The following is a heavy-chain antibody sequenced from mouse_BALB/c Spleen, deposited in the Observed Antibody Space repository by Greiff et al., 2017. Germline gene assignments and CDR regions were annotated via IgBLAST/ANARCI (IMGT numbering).Heavy chain of an antibody. D-gene: IGHD1-1*01. CDR3: VRHRDYYGSSWFAY. J-gene: IGHJ3*01. CDR2: IRSKSNNYAT. V-gene: IGHV10-1*02. Sequence: EVQLQESGGGLVQPKGSLKLSCAASGFTFNTYAMNWVRQAPGKGLEWVARIRSKSNNYATYYADSVKDRFTISRDDSQSMLYLQMNNLKTEDTAMYYCVRHRDYYGSSWFAYWGQGTLVTVSA. CDR1: GFTFNTYA.